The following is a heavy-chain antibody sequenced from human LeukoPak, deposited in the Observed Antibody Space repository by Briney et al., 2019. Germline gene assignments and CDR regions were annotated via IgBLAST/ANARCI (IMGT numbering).Heavy chain of an antibody. D-gene: IGHD3-22*01. CDR2: ISAYNGNT. CDR3: ARIHYYDSSGYYGGAFDI. Sequence: ASVKVSCKASGYTFTSYGISWVRQAPGQGLEWMGWISAYNGNTSYAQKLQGRVTMTTDTSTSTAYMELRSLRSDDTAVYYCARIHYYDSSGYYGGAFDIWGQGTMVTVSS. CDR1: GYTFTSYG. V-gene: IGHV1-18*01. J-gene: IGHJ3*02.